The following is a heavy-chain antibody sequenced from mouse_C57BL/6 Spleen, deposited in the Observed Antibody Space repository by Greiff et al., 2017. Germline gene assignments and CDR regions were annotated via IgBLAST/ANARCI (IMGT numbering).Heavy chain of an antibody. J-gene: IGHJ4*01. V-gene: IGHV2-9-1*01. D-gene: IGHD1-2*01. CDR3: ARNWGGYYGAMDY. Sequence: VQLHQSGPGLVAPSQSLSITCTVSGFSLTSYAISWVRQPPGKGLEWLGVIWTGGGTNYNSALKSRLSISKDNSKSQVFLKMNSLQTDDTARYYCARNWGGYYGAMDYWGQGTSVTVSS. CDR1: GFSLTSYA. CDR2: IWTGGGT.